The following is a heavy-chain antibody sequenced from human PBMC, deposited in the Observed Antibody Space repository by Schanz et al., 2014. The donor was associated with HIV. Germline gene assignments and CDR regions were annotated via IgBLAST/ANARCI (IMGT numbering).Heavy chain of an antibody. J-gene: IGHJ5*02. CDR3: ARDQGTTWTSGGNWFDP. Sequence: EVQLVESGGGLAQPGGSLRLSCEASGFSFDKYWMHWVRQVPGKGLVWVSHIYSDASATNYADSVKGRFTISRDNAKNTLYLQMNSLRAEDTAVYYCARDQGTTWTSGGNWFDPWGQGTLVTVSS. V-gene: IGHV3-74*01. CDR2: IYSDASAT. CDR1: GFSFDKYW. D-gene: IGHD1-1*01.